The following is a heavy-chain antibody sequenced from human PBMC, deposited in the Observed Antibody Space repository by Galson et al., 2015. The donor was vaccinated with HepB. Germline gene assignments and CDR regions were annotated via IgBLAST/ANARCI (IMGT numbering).Heavy chain of an antibody. CDR3: ARDQDVVGLNYYYYYMDV. V-gene: IGHV1-69*10. D-gene: IGHD2-15*01. J-gene: IGHJ6*03. CDR2: IIPILGIA. CDR1: GGTFSSYA. Sequence: SVKVSCKASGGTFSSYAISWVRQAPGQGLEWMGGIIPILGIANYAQKFQGRVTITADKSTSTAYMELSSLRSEDTAVYYCARDQDVVGLNYYYYYMDVWGKGTTVTVSS.